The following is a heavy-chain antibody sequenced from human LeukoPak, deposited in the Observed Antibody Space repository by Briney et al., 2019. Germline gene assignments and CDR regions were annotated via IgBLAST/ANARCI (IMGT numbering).Heavy chain of an antibody. Sequence: GGSLRLSCAASGFTFSSYSMNWVRQAPGKGLEWVSSISSSSSYIYYADSVKGRFTISRDNAKNSLYLQMNSLRAEGTAVYYCARDPYSGYANWYFDLWGRGTLATVSS. D-gene: IGHD5-12*01. J-gene: IGHJ2*01. CDR1: GFTFSSYS. CDR2: ISSSSSYI. CDR3: ARDPYSGYANWYFDL. V-gene: IGHV3-21*01.